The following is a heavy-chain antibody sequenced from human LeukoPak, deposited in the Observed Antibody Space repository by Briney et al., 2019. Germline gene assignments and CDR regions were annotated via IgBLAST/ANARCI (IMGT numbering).Heavy chain of an antibody. CDR1: GGSFSGYY. Sequence: PSETLSLTCAVYGGSFSGYYWSWIRQPPGKGLEWIGEINHSGSTNYNPSLKSRVTISVDTSKNQFSLKVSSVTAADTAVYYCARGANWGSPDYWGQGTLVTVSS. CDR3: ARGANWGSPDY. J-gene: IGHJ4*02. V-gene: IGHV4-34*01. CDR2: INHSGST. D-gene: IGHD7-27*01.